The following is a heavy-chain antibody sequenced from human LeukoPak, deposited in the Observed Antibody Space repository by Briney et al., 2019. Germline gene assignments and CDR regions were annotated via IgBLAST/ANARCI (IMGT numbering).Heavy chain of an antibody. CDR2: ISSSGNTI. V-gene: IGHV3-48*04. Sequence: GGSLRLSCAPSGFTFSSYSMNWVRQAPGQGVEGVSYISSSGNTIDYADSVKGRFTISRDNAKNSLYLQMVSLRAEDTAVYYCARLRGYSYGYGDYWGQGTLVTVSS. D-gene: IGHD5-18*01. J-gene: IGHJ4*02. CDR3: ARLRGYSYGYGDY. CDR1: GFTFSSYS.